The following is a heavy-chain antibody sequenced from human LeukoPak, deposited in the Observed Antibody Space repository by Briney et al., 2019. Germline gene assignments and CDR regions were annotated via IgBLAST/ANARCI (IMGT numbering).Heavy chain of an antibody. V-gene: IGHV4-39*01. CDR1: GGSISSNSYS. J-gene: IGHJ3*02. D-gene: IGHD3-22*01. CDR2: IYYSGGT. CDR3: ARVKGNYYYDSSGYPRVHAFDI. Sequence: SETLSLTCTVSGGSISSNSYSWGWIRQPPGKGLEWIGTIYYSGGTYYNPSLKSRVTISVDTSKSQFSLKLTSVTAADTAVYYCARVKGNYYYDSSGYPRVHAFDIWGQGTMVTVSS.